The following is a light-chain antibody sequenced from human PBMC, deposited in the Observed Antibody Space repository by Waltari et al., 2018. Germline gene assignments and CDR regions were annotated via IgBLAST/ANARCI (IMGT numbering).Light chain of an antibody. Sequence: QSALTQPASVSGSPGQSIPISCTRPRSDVGHYKRVPWYQHHPGKAPQPMIYPVSKRPSGVSDRFSRSKSGDMASLTISGLQPEDEAEYFCSSYAGSSKGVFGGGTKVTVL. V-gene: IGLV2-23*02. CDR2: PVS. CDR3: SSYAGSSKGV. CDR1: RSDVGHYKR. J-gene: IGLJ2*01.